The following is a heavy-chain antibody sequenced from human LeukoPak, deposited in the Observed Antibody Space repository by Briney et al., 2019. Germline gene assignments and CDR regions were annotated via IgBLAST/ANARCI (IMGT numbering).Heavy chain of an antibody. D-gene: IGHD3-22*01. CDR1: GFTFSSNA. Sequence: PGGSLRLPCAASGFTFSSNAMTWVRQAPGKGLECVSAITAGGDTPYYADSVRGRFTISRDNSRNTLYLQLNNLRAEDTAIYYCAKAYGTNGYYQLPIDFWGQGTLVTVSS. CDR2: ITAGGDTP. CDR3: AKAYGTNGYYQLPIDF. V-gene: IGHV3-23*01. J-gene: IGHJ4*02.